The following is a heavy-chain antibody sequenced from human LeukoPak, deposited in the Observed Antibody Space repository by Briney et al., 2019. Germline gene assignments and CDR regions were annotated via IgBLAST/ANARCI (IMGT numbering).Heavy chain of an antibody. CDR3: AGRTVTESNGYFQQ. Sequence: SETLSLTCTVSGGSFSSYYWTWIRQPPGKGLEWIGYIHYSGSTNYNPSLKSRVTISVDTSKNQFSLKLSSVTAADTAVYYCAGRTVTESNGYFQQWGQGTLVTVSS. V-gene: IGHV4-59*01. D-gene: IGHD4-17*01. CDR2: IHYSGST. CDR1: GGSFSSYY. J-gene: IGHJ1*01.